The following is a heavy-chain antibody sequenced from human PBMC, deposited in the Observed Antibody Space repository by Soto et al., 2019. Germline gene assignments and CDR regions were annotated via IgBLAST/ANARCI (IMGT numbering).Heavy chain of an antibody. V-gene: IGHV3-30-3*01. CDR3: ARGLNRGYSYGRGPYFDY. CDR1: GFTFSSYA. Sequence: QVQLVESGGGVVQPGRSLRLSCAASGFTFSSYAMHWVRQAPGMGLEWVAVISYDGSNKYYADSVKGRFTISRDNSKNTLYLQMNSLRAEDTAVYYCARGLNRGYSYGRGPYFDYWGQGTLVTVSS. J-gene: IGHJ4*02. D-gene: IGHD5-18*01. CDR2: ISYDGSNK.